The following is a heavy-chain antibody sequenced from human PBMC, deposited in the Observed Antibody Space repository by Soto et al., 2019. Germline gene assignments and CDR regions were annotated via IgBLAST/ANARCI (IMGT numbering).Heavy chain of an antibody. CDR3: ARDQAITMVNYYYYGMDV. Sequence: SETLSLTCTVSGGSASSGSYYWSWIRQPPGKGLEWIGYTYYSGSTNYNPSLKSRVTISVDTSKNQFSLKLSSVTAADTAVYYCARDQAITMVNYYYYGMDVWGQGTTVTVSS. J-gene: IGHJ6*02. CDR2: TYYSGST. CDR1: GGSASSGSYY. V-gene: IGHV4-61*01. D-gene: IGHD3-10*01.